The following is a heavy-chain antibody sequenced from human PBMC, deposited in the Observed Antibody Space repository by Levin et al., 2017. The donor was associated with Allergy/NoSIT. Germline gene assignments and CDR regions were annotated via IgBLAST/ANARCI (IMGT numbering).Heavy chain of an antibody. J-gene: IGHJ3*02. Sequence: SVKVSCKVSGGTFNNYIINWVRQAPGQGLEWMGRVIPLLGIRNYAQKFQGRVTISADKSTSTAYMELSSLRSGDTAVYYCAGGLGVGELDETDAFDIWGQGAMVTVSS. CDR1: GGTFNNYI. CDR2: VIPLLGIR. V-gene: IGHV1-69*02. D-gene: IGHD3-10*01. CDR3: AGGLGVGELDETDAFDI.